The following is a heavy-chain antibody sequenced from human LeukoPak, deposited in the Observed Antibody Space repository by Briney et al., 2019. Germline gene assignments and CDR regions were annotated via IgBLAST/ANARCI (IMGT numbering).Heavy chain of an antibody. CDR2: IIPIFGTA. CDR3: AREGIPIRWFDP. D-gene: IGHD6-13*01. CDR1: GGTFSSYA. V-gene: IGHV1-69*05. J-gene: IGHJ5*02. Sequence: SVKVSCKASGGTFSSYAIRWVRPAPGQGLEWMGGIIPIFGTATYAQKFQGRVTITTDESTSTACMELSSLRSEDTAVYYCAREGIPIRWFDPWGQGTLVTVSS.